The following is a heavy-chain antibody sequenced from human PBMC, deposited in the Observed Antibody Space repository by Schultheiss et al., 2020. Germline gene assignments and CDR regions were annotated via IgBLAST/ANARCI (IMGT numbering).Heavy chain of an antibody. CDR3: AKVWLVGTEAFDY. CDR2: ISGNGGST. D-gene: IGHD6-19*01. J-gene: IGHJ4*02. CDR1: GFTFSSYA. Sequence: GGSLRLSCAASGFTFSSYAMSWVRQAPGKGLEWVSAISGNGGSTYYADSVKGRFTISRDNSKNTLYLQMNSLRAEDTAVYYCAKVWLVGTEAFDYWGQGTLVTVSS. V-gene: IGHV3-23*01.